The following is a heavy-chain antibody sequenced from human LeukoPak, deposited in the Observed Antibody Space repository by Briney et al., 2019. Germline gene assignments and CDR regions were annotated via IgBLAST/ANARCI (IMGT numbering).Heavy chain of an antibody. CDR1: GFTFSSYA. V-gene: IGHV3-30-3*01. Sequence: GRSLRLSCAASGFTFSSYAMHWVRQAPGKGLEWVAVISYGGSNKYYADSVKGRFTISRDNSKNTLYLQMNSLRAEDTAVYYCARDRWELLGWFDPWGQGTLVTVSS. CDR2: ISYGGSNK. CDR3: ARDRWELLGWFDP. D-gene: IGHD1-26*01. J-gene: IGHJ5*02.